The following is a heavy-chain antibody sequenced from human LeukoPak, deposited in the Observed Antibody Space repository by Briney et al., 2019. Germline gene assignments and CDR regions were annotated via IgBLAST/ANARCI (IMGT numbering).Heavy chain of an antibody. CDR3: AKDYHFGFNQKDY. V-gene: IGHV3-23*01. D-gene: IGHD3-3*01. Sequence: GGSLRLSCSASGFTFSSYAMSWVRQAPGKGLEWVSAISGSGGSTYYADSVKGRFTISRDNSKNTLYLQMNSLRAEDTAVYYCAKDYHFGFNQKDYWGQGTLVTVSS. CDR2: ISGSGGST. J-gene: IGHJ4*02. CDR1: GFTFSSYA.